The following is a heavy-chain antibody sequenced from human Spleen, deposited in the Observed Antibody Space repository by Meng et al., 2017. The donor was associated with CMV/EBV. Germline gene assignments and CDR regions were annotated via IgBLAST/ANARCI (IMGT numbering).Heavy chain of an antibody. CDR1: GLIFSAFS. Sequence: GGSLRLSCAASGLIFSAFSMHWVRQAPGKGLEWVAVISGDGSNKYYANSVKGRFTISRDNSENMVYLQMSSLRGDDTAVYYCARDLYSSSSGAFFRFDYWGQGTLVTVSS. D-gene: IGHD6-6*01. J-gene: IGHJ4*02. CDR3: ARDLYSSSSGAFFRFDY. CDR2: ISGDGSNK. V-gene: IGHV3-30-3*01.